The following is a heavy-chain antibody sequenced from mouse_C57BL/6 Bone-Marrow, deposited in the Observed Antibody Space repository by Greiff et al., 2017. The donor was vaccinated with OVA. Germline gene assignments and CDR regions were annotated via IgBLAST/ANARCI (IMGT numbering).Heavy chain of an antibody. CDR2: IDPSDSYT. Sequence: VQLQQPGAELVMPGASVKLSCKASGYTFTSYWMHWVKQRPGQGLEWIGEIDPSDSYTNYNQKFKGKSTLTVDKSSSTAYMQLSSLTSEDSAVYYCARGRFPCAYWGQGTLVTVSA. J-gene: IGHJ3*01. V-gene: IGHV1-69*01. CDR3: ARGRFPCAY. CDR1: GYTFTSYW.